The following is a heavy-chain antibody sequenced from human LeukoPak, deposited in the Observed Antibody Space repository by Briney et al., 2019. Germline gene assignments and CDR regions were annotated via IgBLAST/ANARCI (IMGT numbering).Heavy chain of an antibody. J-gene: IGHJ6*04. CDR1: GFTFSSYG. D-gene: IGHD3-10*02. CDR2: ISASGSTI. V-gene: IGHV3-48*03. Sequence: GGSLRLSCAASGFTFSSYGMSWVRQAPGKGLEWVSAISASGSTIYYADSVKGRFTISRDNAKNSLYLQMNSLRAEDTAVYYCAELGITMIGGVWGKGTTVTISS. CDR3: AELGITMIGGV.